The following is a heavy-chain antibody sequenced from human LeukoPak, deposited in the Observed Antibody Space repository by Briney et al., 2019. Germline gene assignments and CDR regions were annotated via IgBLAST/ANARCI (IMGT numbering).Heavy chain of an antibody. Sequence: GSLRLSCAASGFTFSHHWMHWVRQAPGKGLVWVSHISSDESSTTYADSVKGRFTISRDNRKNTLYLQMNSLRVEDTAMYYCTRNPDGRNWFDPWGQGTLVTVSS. V-gene: IGHV3-74*01. CDR2: ISSDESST. J-gene: IGHJ5*02. D-gene: IGHD1-14*01. CDR3: TRNPDGRNWFDP. CDR1: GFTFSHHW.